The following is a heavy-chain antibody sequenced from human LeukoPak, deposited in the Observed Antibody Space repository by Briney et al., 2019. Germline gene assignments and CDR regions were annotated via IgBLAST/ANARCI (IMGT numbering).Heavy chain of an antibody. CDR2: INPNSGGT. V-gene: IGHV1-2*02. D-gene: IGHD4-23*01. Sequence: ASVKVSCKASGYTFTGYYMHWVRQAPGQGLEWMGWINPNSGGTYYAQKFQGRVTMTSDTSISTAYMELSRLRSDNTAVYYCARDLYGGTTATFDYWGQGTLVTVSS. CDR3: ARDLYGGTTATFDY. CDR1: GYTFTGYY. J-gene: IGHJ4*02.